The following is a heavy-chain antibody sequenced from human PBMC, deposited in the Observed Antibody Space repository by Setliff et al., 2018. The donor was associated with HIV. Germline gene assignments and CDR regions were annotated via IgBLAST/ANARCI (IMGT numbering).Heavy chain of an antibody. V-gene: IGHV3-66*02. CDR3: ARVLPYNSALDK. Sequence: GGSLRLSCAAAGFTLSNTYMAWVRQAPGKRPEWVSTLYGSGDTYHADSVKGRFTLSRDTSKNTMFLQMNSLRHEDTALYYCARVLPYNSALDKWGQGTLVTVSS. J-gene: IGHJ4*02. CDR2: LYGSGDT. CDR1: GFTLSNTY. D-gene: IGHD6-19*01.